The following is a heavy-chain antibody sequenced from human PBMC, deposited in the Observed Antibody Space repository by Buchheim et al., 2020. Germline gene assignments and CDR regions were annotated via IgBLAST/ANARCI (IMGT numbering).Heavy chain of an antibody. V-gene: IGHV4-61*02. CDR1: GGSISSGSYY. CDR3: ARAGSSSDYYYYGMDV. J-gene: IGHJ6*02. CDR2: IYTSGST. D-gene: IGHD6-13*01. Sequence: QVQLQESGPGLVKPSQTLSLTCTVSGGSISSGSYYWTWIRQPAGKGLEWIGRIYTSGSTNYNPSLKSRVTISIYTSKNQFSLKLSSVTAADTAVYYCARAGSSSDYYYYGMDVWGQGTT.